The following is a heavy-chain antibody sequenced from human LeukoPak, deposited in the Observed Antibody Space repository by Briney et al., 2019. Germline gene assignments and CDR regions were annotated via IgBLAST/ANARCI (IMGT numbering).Heavy chain of an antibody. V-gene: IGHV3-23*01. J-gene: IGHJ3*02. CDR1: GFTFTSYA. CDR3: SKDGKAGLPPGSANAFDI. Sequence: GASLRLSCAASGFTFTSYAMGWVRQAPGDGLEWESSIIARGGRTYYADSVKGRFTMSTDNSNNTLYLQKISLRGEDTAVYYCSKDGKAGLPPGSANAFDIWGQGTMVTVSS. D-gene: IGHD5-12*01. CDR2: IIARGGRT.